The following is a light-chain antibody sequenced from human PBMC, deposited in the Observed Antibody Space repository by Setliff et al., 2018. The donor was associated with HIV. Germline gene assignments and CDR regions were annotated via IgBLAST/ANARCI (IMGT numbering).Light chain of an antibody. Sequence: DIVMTQSPDYLAVSQGDRATINCKSSQSVLYSSTNKNYLAWYQQKPGQPPRLLIYWASTRESGVPDRFTGGGSGTDFTLTISSLQTEDVAVYYCQQYYSTPQTFGQGTKVDIK. CDR2: WAS. V-gene: IGKV4-1*01. CDR1: QSVLYSSTNKNY. CDR3: QQYYSTPQT. J-gene: IGKJ1*01.